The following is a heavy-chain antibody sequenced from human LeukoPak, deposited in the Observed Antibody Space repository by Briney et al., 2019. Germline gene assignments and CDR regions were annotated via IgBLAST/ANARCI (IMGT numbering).Heavy chain of an antibody. CDR2: IYYSGST. CDR3: ASSNSSGWPNDKYYYGMDV. CDR1: GGSISSYY. Sequence: SETLSLTCTVSGGSISSYYWSWIRQPPGKGLEWIGYIYYSGSTNYNPSLKSRVIISVDTSKNQFSLKLSSVTAADTAVYYCASSNSSGWPNDKYYYGMDVWGQGTTVTVSS. D-gene: IGHD6-19*01. J-gene: IGHJ6*02. V-gene: IGHV4-59*08.